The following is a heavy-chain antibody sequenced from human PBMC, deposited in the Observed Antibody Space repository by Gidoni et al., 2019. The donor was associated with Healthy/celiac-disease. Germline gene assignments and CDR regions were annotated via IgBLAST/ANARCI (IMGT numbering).Heavy chain of an antibody. D-gene: IGHD2-15*01. CDR1: GGSISSGGYY. CDR2: SYYSGST. J-gene: IGHJ5*02. Sequence: QVQLQESGPGLVKPSQTLSLTCTVSGGSISSGGYYWSWIRQHPGKGLEWIGYSYYSGSTYYNPSLKSRVTISVDTSKNQFSLKLSSVTAADTAVYYCARVGCSGGCKNNWFDPWGQGTLVTVSS. V-gene: IGHV4-31*03. CDR3: ARVGCSGGCKNNWFDP.